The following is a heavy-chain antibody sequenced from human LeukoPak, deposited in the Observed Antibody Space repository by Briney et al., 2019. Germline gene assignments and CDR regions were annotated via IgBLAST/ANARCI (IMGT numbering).Heavy chain of an antibody. CDR1: GGSISSSSYY. CDR2: IYYSGST. D-gene: IGHD2-2*01. V-gene: IGHV4-39*01. Sequence: PSETLSLTCTVSGGSISSSSYYWGWIRQPPGKGLEWIGSIYYSGSTYYNPSLKSRVTISVDTSKNQFSLKLSSVTAADTAVYYCATARYCSSTSCSAFDIWGQGTMVTVSS. J-gene: IGHJ3*02. CDR3: ATARYCSSTSCSAFDI.